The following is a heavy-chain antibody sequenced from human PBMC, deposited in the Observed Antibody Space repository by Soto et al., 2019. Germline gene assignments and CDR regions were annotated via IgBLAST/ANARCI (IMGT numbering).Heavy chain of an antibody. CDR2: IHYSGTT. Sequence: PSETLSLTCTVSGGSISNYYWSWIRQPPGKGLEWIGYIHYSGTTNYNPSLKSRVTMSVDTSKNQFSLKVDSVTAAGTAVYYCTRDNFPGPAAPRGRFDPWGQGTLVTVSS. CDR1: GGSISNYY. CDR3: TRDNFPGPAAPRGRFDP. D-gene: IGHD2-2*01. J-gene: IGHJ5*02. V-gene: IGHV4-59*01.